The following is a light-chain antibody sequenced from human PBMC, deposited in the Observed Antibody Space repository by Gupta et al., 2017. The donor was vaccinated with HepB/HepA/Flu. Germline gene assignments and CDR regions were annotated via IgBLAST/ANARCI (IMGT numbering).Light chain of an antibody. CDR1: SSDVGSYNL. CDR3: CSYAGSTWV. J-gene: IGLJ3*02. CDR2: EVT. V-gene: IGLV2-23*02. Sequence: QSAPTQPAPVSGSPGQSITISCPGTSSDVGSYNLVSWYQQHPGNAPKLIIYEVTKRPSGVSNRFSGSKSGNTASLTISGLQAEDEADYCCCSYAGSTWVFGGGTKLTVL.